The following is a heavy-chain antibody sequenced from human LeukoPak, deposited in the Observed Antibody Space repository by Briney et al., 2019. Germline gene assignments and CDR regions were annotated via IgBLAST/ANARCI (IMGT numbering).Heavy chain of an antibody. V-gene: IGHV4-59*08. CDR1: GGSISSYY. Sequence: SETLSLTCTVSGGSISSYYWSWIWQPPGKGLEWIGYIYYSGSTNYNPSLKSRVTISVDTSKNQFSLKLGSVTAADTAVYYCARAFAHYDILTGYEPYYFDYWGQGTLVTVSS. CDR2: IYYSGST. J-gene: IGHJ4*02. CDR3: ARAFAHYDILTGYEPYYFDY. D-gene: IGHD3-9*01.